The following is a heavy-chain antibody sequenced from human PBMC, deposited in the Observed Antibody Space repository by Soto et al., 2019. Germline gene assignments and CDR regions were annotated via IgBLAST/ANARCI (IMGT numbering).Heavy chain of an antibody. V-gene: IGHV1-69*04. CDR3: ARDSKDCSGGSCYFDY. CDR1: GGTFSSYT. Sequence: SVKVSCKASGGTFSSYTISWVRQAPGQGLEWMGRIIPILGIANYAQKFQGRVTITADKSTSTAYMELSSLRSEDTAVYYCARDSKDCSGGSCYFDYWGQGTLVTVSS. J-gene: IGHJ4*02. CDR2: IIPILGIA. D-gene: IGHD2-15*01.